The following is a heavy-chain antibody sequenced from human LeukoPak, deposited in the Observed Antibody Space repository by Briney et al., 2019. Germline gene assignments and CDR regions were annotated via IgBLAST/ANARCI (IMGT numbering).Heavy chain of an antibody. CDR1: GFTFSTYA. V-gene: IGHV3-30*04. CDR3: ARGRTGGFDY. CDR2: ISYDGSSK. D-gene: IGHD1-1*01. Sequence: GGSLRLSCAASGFTFSTYAMHWVRQAPGKGLEWVAVISYDGSSKYYADSVKGRFTISRDASKNTLYLQMNSLRPEDTAVYYCARGRTGGFDYWGQGTLVTVSS. J-gene: IGHJ4*02.